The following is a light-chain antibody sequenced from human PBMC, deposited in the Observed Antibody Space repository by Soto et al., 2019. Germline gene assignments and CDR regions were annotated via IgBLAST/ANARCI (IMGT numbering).Light chain of an antibody. V-gene: IGLV1-44*01. CDR3: TAWDGSLDGRV. J-gene: IGLJ3*02. Sequence: QSALTQPPSASGTPGQRVTISCSGSGSNIGTNTVNWYQQLPGTAPKLLIYRTDQRPAGIPDRFSDSKSGTSASLDISGLQSDDEADYYCTAWDGSLDGRVFGGGTQLTVL. CDR1: GSNIGTNT. CDR2: RTD.